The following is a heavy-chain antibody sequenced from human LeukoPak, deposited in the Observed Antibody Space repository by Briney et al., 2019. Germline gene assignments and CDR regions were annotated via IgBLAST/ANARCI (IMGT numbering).Heavy chain of an antibody. CDR2: IYTSGGT. J-gene: IGHJ4*02. Sequence: SETLSLTCTVSGDSISSYYWSWIRQPPGKGLEWIVYIYTSGGTNYIPSLKGRVTISIDTSKNQFSLKLSSVTAADSAVYYCARLTRLSTSPDRYYLDYWGQGTLVTVSS. D-gene: IGHD6-6*01. V-gene: IGHV4-4*09. CDR1: GDSISSYY. CDR3: ARLTRLSTSPDRYYLDY.